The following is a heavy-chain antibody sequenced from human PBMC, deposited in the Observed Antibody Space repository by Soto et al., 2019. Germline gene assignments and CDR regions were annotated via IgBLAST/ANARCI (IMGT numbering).Heavy chain of an antibody. V-gene: IGHV1-69*02. Sequence: ASVKVSCKASGGTFSSYTISWVRQAPGQGLEWMGRIIPILGIANYAQKFQGRVTITADKSTSTAYMELSSLRSEDTAVYYCARGPPSEWLSSVWFDPWGQGTLVTVSS. CDR1: GGTFSSYT. CDR2: IIPILGIA. J-gene: IGHJ5*02. CDR3: ARGPPSEWLSSVWFDP. D-gene: IGHD5-12*01.